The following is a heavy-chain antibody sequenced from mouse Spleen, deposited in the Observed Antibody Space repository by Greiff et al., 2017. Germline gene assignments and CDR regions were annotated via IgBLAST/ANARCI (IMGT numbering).Heavy chain of an antibody. Sequence: QVQLKQPGAELVKPGASVKVSCKASGYTFTSYWMHWVKQRPGQGLEWIGRIHPSDSDTNYNQKFKGKATLTVDKSSSTAYMQLSSLTSEDSAVYYCAISPHYYDGSSVAYWGQGTLVTVSA. CDR2: IHPSDSDT. CDR3: AISPHYYDGSSVAY. CDR1: GYTFTSYW. D-gene: IGHD1-2*01. J-gene: IGHJ3*01. V-gene: IGHV1-74*01.